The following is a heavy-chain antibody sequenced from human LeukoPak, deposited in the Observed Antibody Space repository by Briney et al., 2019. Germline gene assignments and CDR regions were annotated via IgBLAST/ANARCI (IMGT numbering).Heavy chain of an antibody. CDR2: ISYDGSNK. J-gene: IGHJ4*02. CDR1: GFTFSSYG. V-gene: IGHV3-30*18. CDR3: AKERGYSGYDALFDY. D-gene: IGHD5-12*01. Sequence: GGSLRLSCAASGFTFSSYGMHWVRQAPGKGLEWVAVISYDGSNKYYADSVKGRFTISRDNSKNTLYLQMNSLRAEDTAVYYCAKERGYSGYDALFDYWGQGTLVTVSS.